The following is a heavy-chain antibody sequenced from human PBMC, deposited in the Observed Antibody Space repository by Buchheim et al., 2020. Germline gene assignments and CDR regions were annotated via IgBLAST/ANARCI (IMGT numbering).Heavy chain of an antibody. J-gene: IGHJ4*02. CDR2: LSGDGLDS. CDR1: GFPFCTYA. D-gene: IGHD3-10*01. Sequence: EVQLLESGGGLVQPGGSLRLSCAASGFPFCTYAMSWLRQAPGKELEWVSGLSGDGLDSYYADSVKGRFTISRDNSMKTMYLLMSSLRDDDTAVYYCAKHRVSGSSVEFDFWGPGT. V-gene: IGHV3-23*01. CDR3: AKHRVSGSSVEFDF.